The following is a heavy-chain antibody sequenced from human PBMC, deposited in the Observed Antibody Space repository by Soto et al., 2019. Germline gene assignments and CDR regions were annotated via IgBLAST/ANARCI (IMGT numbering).Heavy chain of an antibody. CDR3: ARDPDSSGYYYVGYYYYGMDV. J-gene: IGHJ6*02. Sequence: GGSLRLSCAASGFTFSSYGMHWVRQAPGKGLEWVAVIWYDGSNKYYADSVKGRFTISRDNSKNTLYLQMNSLRAEDTAVYYCARDPDSSGYYYVGYYYYGMDVWGQGTTVTVSS. D-gene: IGHD3-22*01. CDR1: GFTFSSYG. CDR2: IWYDGSNK. V-gene: IGHV3-33*01.